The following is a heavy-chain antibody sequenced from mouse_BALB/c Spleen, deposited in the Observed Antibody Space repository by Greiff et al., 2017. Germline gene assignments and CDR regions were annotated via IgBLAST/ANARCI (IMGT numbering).Heavy chain of an antibody. CDR1: GFTFSSYY. CDR2: INSNGGST. Sequence: EVQVVESGGGLVKLGGSLKLSCAASGFTFSSYYMSWVRQTPEKRLELVAAINSNGGSTYYPDTVKGRFTISRDNAKNTLYLQMSSLKSEDTALYYCARADYWGQGTSVTVSS. J-gene: IGHJ4*01. V-gene: IGHV5-6-2*01. CDR3: ARADY.